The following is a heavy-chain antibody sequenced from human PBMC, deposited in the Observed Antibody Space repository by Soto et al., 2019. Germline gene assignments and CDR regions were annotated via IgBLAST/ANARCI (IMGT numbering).Heavy chain of an antibody. Sequence: PSETLSLTCTVSGGSISNFYWRWIRQPPGKGLEWIGYISYSGNTNYNPSLKSRVSISVDTPKNQLSLNLTPVTAADTAVYSCARAAIVHSRSYFDSWGQGTPVTVSS. CDR3: ARAAIVHSRSYFDS. J-gene: IGHJ4*02. V-gene: IGHV4-59*01. D-gene: IGHD1-26*01. CDR1: GGSISNFY. CDR2: ISYSGNT.